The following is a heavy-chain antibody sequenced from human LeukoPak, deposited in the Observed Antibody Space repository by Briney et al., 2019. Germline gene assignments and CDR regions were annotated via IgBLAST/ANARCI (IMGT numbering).Heavy chain of an antibody. Sequence: GGSLRLSCAASGFTFSRYEMNWVRQAPGKGLEWVSYISRSGDTIYFADSVKGRLTISRDNAKNSLYLQMNSLRAEDTAVYYCARGGSSTSFDYWGQGTLVTVSS. CDR2: ISRSGDTI. CDR3: ARGGSSTSFDY. CDR1: GFTFSRYE. J-gene: IGHJ4*02. V-gene: IGHV3-48*03. D-gene: IGHD2-2*01.